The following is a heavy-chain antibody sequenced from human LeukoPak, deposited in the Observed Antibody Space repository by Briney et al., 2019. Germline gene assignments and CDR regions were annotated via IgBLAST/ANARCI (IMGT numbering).Heavy chain of an antibody. CDR1: GFSFSSYG. CDR3: ARRSSGWFLDY. D-gene: IGHD6-19*01. Sequence: GGSLRLSCAASGFSFSSYGMNWVRQAPGKGPEWVSYISSSGNTIYYADSVKGRFTISRDNAKNSLYLHMDSLRDEDTAVYYCARRSSGWFLDYWGQGTLVTVSS. J-gene: IGHJ4*02. V-gene: IGHV3-48*02. CDR2: ISSSGNTI.